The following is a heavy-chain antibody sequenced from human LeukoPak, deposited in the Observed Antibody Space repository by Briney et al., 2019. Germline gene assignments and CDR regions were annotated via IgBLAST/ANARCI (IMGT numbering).Heavy chain of an antibody. CDR1: GFTFSNAW. CDR2: IKSKAAGGTT. Sequence: GGSLRLSCAASGFTFSNAWMNWVRQAPGKGLEWVGRIKSKAAGGTTDYAAPVKGRFTISRDDSKDTLYLQMNSLRTEDTALYYCAKAWFGERSGGGFDYWGQGTLVTVSS. CDR3: AKAWFGERSGGGFDY. D-gene: IGHD3-10*01. J-gene: IGHJ4*02. V-gene: IGHV3-15*05.